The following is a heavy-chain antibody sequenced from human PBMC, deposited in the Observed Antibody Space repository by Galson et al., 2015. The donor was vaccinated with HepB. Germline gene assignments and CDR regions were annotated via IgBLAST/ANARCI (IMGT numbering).Heavy chain of an antibody. CDR2: ISYDGSHK. V-gene: IGHV3-30*18. CDR1: GFTLSSYG. D-gene: IGHD2-8*02. Sequence: SLRLSCAASGFTLSSYGMHWVRQAPGKGLEWVAVISYDGSHKYYADSVQGRFTISRDNSKNTLYLQMNSLRAEDTAVYYCAKDTGVVWYYYYMDVWGKRTTVTVSS. J-gene: IGHJ6*03. CDR3: AKDTGVVWYYYYMDV.